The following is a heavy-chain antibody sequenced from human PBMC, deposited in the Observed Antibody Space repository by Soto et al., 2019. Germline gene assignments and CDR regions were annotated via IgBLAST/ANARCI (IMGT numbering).Heavy chain of an antibody. Sequence: GGSLRLSCAASGFTFSSYGMHWVRQAPGKGLEWVAVIWYDGSNKYYADSVKGRFTISRDNSKNTLYLQMNSLRAEDTAVYYCARERGYSGYDLGTFDYWGQGTLVTVSS. CDR2: IWYDGSNK. J-gene: IGHJ4*02. CDR1: GFTFSSYG. V-gene: IGHV3-33*01. D-gene: IGHD5-12*01. CDR3: ARERGYSGYDLGTFDY.